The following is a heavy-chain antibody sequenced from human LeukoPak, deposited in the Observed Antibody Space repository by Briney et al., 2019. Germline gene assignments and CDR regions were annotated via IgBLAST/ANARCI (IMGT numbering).Heavy chain of an antibody. CDR1: GGSISSYY. D-gene: IGHD3-3*01. CDR2: IYYSGST. Sequence: PSETLSLTCTVSGGSISSYYWSWIRQPPGKGLEWIGYIYYSGSTNYNPSLKSRVTISVDTSKNQFSLKLSSVTAADTAVYYCARIRFLEWLTPHYFDYGGQGTLVTVS. J-gene: IGHJ4*02. CDR3: ARIRFLEWLTPHYFDY. V-gene: IGHV4-59*01.